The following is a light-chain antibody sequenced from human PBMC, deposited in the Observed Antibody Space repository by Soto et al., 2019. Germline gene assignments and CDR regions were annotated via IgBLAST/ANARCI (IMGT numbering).Light chain of an antibody. V-gene: IGKV3-20*01. CDR3: QQYGSSPR. J-gene: IGKJ3*01. Sequence: EIVVTQSPVTLSLSPGERATVSCRASQSVSSSNLAWYQQKPGQAPRLLIYGASSRATGIPDRFSGSGSGTDFTLTINRLEPEDFAVYYCQQYGSSPRFGPGTKVDIK. CDR1: QSVSSSN. CDR2: GAS.